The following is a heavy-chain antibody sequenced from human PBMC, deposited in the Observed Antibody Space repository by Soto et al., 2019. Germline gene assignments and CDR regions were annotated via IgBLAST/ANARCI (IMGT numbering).Heavy chain of an antibody. D-gene: IGHD1-1*01. V-gene: IGHV3-74*01. CDR3: TRGPRSTSTGTGAF. J-gene: IGHJ4*02. Sequence: GGSLRLSCAASGFTFSMYWMHWVRQVPGKGPEWASRINDDGSSTNYADSVKGRFTISRDNAKNTLYLQMNDLRAEDTAVYYCTRGPRSTSTGTGAFWGQGTMVTVYS. CDR1: GFTFSMYW. CDR2: INDDGSST.